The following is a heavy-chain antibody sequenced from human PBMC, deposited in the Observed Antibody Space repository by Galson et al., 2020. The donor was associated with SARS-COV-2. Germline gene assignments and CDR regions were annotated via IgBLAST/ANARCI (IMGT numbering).Heavy chain of an antibody. CDR1: GGSISSGYY. D-gene: IGHD6-13*01. Sequence: SETLSLTCTVSGGSISSGYYWGWVRQPPGKGLEWIARIYHSGSTYYNSSLKTRVTISVDTSKNHFSLMVTSVTAADTAVYYCARVSGSSANFDYWGQGALVTVSS. J-gene: IGHJ4*02. CDR2: IYHSGST. CDR3: ARVSGSSANFDY. V-gene: IGHV4-38-2*02.